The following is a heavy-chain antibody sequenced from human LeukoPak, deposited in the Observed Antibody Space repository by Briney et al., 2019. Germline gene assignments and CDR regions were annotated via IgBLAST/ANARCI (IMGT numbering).Heavy chain of an antibody. Sequence: ASVKVSCKASGYTFTSYGITLVRQAPGQGLEWMGWISTYNGNTNYAQNLQGRVTMTTDPSTSTAYMERRSLRSDDTAVYYCARGRGSTSRYWGQGTLVTVSS. CDR2: ISTYNGNT. D-gene: IGHD5-12*01. CDR3: ARGRGSTSRY. J-gene: IGHJ4*02. CDR1: GYTFTSYG. V-gene: IGHV1-18*01.